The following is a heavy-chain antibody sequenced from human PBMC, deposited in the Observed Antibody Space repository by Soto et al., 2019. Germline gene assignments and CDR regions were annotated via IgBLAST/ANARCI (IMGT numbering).Heavy chain of an antibody. J-gene: IGHJ4*02. D-gene: IGHD2-2*01. Sequence: ASVKVSCKASGYTFTGYYMHWVRQAPGQGLEWMGWINPNSGGTNYAQKFQGRVNMTRDTSIRTAYMELSRLRSDDTAVYYCARDSYCSSTSCYYFDYWGQGTLVTVSS. V-gene: IGHV1-2*02. CDR1: GYTFTGYY. CDR2: INPNSGGT. CDR3: ARDSYCSSTSCYYFDY.